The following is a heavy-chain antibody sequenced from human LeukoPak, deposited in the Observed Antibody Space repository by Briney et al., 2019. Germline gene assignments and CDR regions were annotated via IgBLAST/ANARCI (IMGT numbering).Heavy chain of an antibody. V-gene: IGHV4-4*07. CDR1: GGSLSSYY. J-gene: IGHJ6*03. CDR3: ARSPGSYYYYYYYMDV. Sequence: SETLSLTCTVSGGSLSSYYWSWIRQPAGKGLEWIGRIYTSGSTNYNPSLKSRVTMSVDTSKNQFSLKLSSVTAADTAVYYCARSPGSYYYYYYYMDVWGKGTTVTVSS. CDR2: IYTSGST. D-gene: IGHD3-10*01.